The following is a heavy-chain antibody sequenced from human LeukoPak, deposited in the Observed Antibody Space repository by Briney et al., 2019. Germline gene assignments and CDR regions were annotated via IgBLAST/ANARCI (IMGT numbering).Heavy chain of an antibody. CDR2: IIPIFGIA. V-gene: IGHV1-69*04. CDR3: AGGDGYGYYFDY. Sequence: SVKVSCKASGVTFSSYAISWVRQAPGQGLEWMGRIIPIFGIANYAQKFQGRVTITADKSTSTAYMELSSLRSEDTAVYYCAGGDGYGYYFDYWGQGTLVTVSS. D-gene: IGHD5-24*01. CDR1: GVTFSSYA. J-gene: IGHJ4*02.